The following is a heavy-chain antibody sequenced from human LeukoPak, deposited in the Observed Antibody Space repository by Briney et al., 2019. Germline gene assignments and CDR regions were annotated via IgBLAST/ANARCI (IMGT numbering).Heavy chain of an antibody. J-gene: IGHJ4*02. CDR2: IYQSGST. Sequence: SQTLSLTCGVSGASVSSIGYSWSWIRQPPGRGLEWIGYIYQSGSTSYNPSLQSRVTISIDRSKNQFSLNLSSVTAADTAVYYCARDPSIVGATARFDYWGQGTLVTVSS. V-gene: IGHV4-30-2*01. CDR3: ARDPSIVGATARFDY. D-gene: IGHD1-26*01. CDR1: GASVSSIGYS.